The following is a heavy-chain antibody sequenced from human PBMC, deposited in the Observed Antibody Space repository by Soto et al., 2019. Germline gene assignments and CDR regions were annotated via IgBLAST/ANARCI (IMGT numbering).Heavy chain of an antibody. Sequence: GSLRRSCAASVFTFSDYAMAWVRQAPGKGLEWVSSASGSGSGTYYADSVKGRFTISRDNSKNTLFLHMTNLRAGDTALYFCAKGRPGVAAAPDSWGQGTLVTVSS. CDR3: AKGRPGVAAAPDS. D-gene: IGHD2-21*01. CDR2: ASGSGSGT. V-gene: IGHV3-23*01. J-gene: IGHJ4*02. CDR1: VFTFSDYA.